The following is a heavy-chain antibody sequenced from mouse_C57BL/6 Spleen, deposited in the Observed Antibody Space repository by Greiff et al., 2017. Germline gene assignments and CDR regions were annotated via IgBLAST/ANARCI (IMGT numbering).Heavy chain of an antibody. CDR1: GYTFTDYN. CDR3: ARRGDGGFDY. Sequence: EVKLVESGPELVKPGASVKMSCKASGYTFTDYNMHWVKQSHGKSLEWIGYINPNNGGTSYNQKFKGKATLTVNKSSSTAYMELRSLTSEDSAVYYCARRGDGGFDYWGQGTTLTVSS. J-gene: IGHJ2*01. CDR2: INPNNGGT. V-gene: IGHV1-22*01.